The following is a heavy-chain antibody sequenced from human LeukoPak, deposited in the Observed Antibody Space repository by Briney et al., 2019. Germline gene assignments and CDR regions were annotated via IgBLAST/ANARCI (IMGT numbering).Heavy chain of an antibody. Sequence: SETLSLTCTVSGGSISSYYWSWIRQPPGKGLEWIGYIYYSGSTNYNPSLKSRVTISVDTSKNQFSLKLSSVTAADTAVYYCASRYYYTSGSSPNWFDPWGQGTLVTVSS. CDR2: IYYSGST. CDR3: ASRYYYTSGSSPNWFDP. J-gene: IGHJ5*02. V-gene: IGHV4-59*08. CDR1: GGSISSYY. D-gene: IGHD3-10*01.